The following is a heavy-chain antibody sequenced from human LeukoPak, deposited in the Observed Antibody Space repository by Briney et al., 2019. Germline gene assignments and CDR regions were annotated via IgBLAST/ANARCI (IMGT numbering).Heavy chain of an antibody. Sequence: GSLRLSCAASGFTVSSNYMSWVRQAPGKGLEWVAVISYDGSNKYYADSVKGRFTISRDNSKNTLYLQMNSLRAEDTAVYYCAKTQGWLQTIFDYWGQGTLVTVSS. J-gene: IGHJ4*02. D-gene: IGHD5-24*01. CDR1: GFTVSSNY. CDR2: ISYDGSNK. CDR3: AKTQGWLQTIFDY. V-gene: IGHV3-30*18.